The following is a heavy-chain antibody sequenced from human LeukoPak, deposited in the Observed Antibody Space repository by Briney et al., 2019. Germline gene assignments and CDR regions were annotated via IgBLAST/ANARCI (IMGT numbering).Heavy chain of an antibody. CDR3: ARGEYYGSGSYYYDY. CDR2: IYYSGST. D-gene: IGHD3-10*01. J-gene: IGHJ4*02. CDR1: GGSISSSSYY. Sequence: PSETLSLTCTVSGGSISSSSYYWGWIRQPPGKGLEWIGSIYYSGSTYYNPSLKSRVTISVDTSKNQFSLKLSSVTAADTAVYYCARGEYYGSGSYYYDYWGQGTLVTVSS. V-gene: IGHV4-39*01.